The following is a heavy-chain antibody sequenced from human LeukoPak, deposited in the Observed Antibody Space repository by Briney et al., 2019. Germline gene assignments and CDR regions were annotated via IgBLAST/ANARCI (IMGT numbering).Heavy chain of an antibody. D-gene: IGHD2/OR15-2a*01. Sequence: PGGSLRLSCAASGFTFSDYYMSWIRQAPGKGLEWPSYISRSGSSIHYADSVKGRFTISRDNAKNSLYLQMNSLRAEDTAVYYCARDFRDRSMPIDFWGQGTLVTVSS. CDR3: ARDFRDRSMPIDF. V-gene: IGHV3-11*01. CDR2: ISRSGSSI. CDR1: GFTFSDYY. J-gene: IGHJ4*02.